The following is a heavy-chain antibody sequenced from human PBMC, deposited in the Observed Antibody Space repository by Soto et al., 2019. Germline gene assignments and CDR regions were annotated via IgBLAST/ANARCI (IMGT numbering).Heavy chain of an antibody. J-gene: IGHJ5*02. CDR2: ISAYNGDT. CDR1: GYTFSDHG. V-gene: IGHV1-18*01. Sequence: QIQLVQSGPEVEKPGASVRVSCKASGYTFSDHGFSWVRQGPGQGLEWLGWISAYNGDTVYAQKFQDRVTMTTDTTTSTAYMELRSLRSDDTAVYYCAKDRPRLTQQFNGVAWGQGTLVTVSS. D-gene: IGHD2-8*01. CDR3: AKDRPRLTQQFNGVA.